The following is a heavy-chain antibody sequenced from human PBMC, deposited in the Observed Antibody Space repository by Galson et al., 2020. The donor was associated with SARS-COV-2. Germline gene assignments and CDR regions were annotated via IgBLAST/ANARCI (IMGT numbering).Heavy chain of an antibody. CDR1: GFTFSSYA. V-gene: IGHV3-30*04. CDR2: ISYDGSNK. J-gene: IGHJ4*02. CDR3: ASGSWSYYGYDY. Sequence: GGSLRLSCAASGFTFSSYAMHWVRQAPGKGLEWVAVISYDGSNKYYADSVKGRFTISRDNSKNTLYLQMNSLRAEDTAVYYCASGSWSYYGYDYWGQGTLVTVSS. D-gene: IGHD1-26*01.